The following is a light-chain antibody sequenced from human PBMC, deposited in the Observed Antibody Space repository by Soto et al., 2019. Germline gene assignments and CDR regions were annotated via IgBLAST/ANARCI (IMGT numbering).Light chain of an antibody. J-gene: IGKJ1*01. CDR1: QSVSSN. CDR3: QQYNNWPQT. V-gene: IGKV3-15*01. Sequence: EIVMTQSPATLSVSPGERATLSCRASQSVSSNLAWYQQKPGQAPRLLIYGASTRATVIPARFSGSGSGTEFTLTLSSLQSENFAVYYCQQYNNWPQTFGQGTKVEIK. CDR2: GAS.